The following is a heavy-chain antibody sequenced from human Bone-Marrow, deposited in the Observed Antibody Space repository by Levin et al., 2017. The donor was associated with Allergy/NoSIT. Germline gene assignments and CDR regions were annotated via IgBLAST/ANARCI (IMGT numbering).Heavy chain of an antibody. V-gene: IGHV3-11*03. D-gene: IGHD6-13*01. J-gene: IGHJ4*02. CDR3: ARCGIKLAAAGTKQWLPPDY. Sequence: NPGGSLRLSCAASGFTFSDYYMSWIRQAPGKGLEWVSYISSSSSYTNYADSVKGRFTISRDNAKNSLYLQMNSLRAEDTAVYYCARCGIKLAAAGTKQWLPPDYWGQGTLVTVSS. CDR2: ISSSSSYT. CDR1: GFTFSDYY.